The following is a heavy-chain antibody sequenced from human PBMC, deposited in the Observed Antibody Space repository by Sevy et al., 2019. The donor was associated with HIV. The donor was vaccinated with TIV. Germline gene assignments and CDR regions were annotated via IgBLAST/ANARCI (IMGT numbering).Heavy chain of an antibody. CDR1: GFTFGDYC. V-gene: IGHV3-49*04. Sequence: GGSLRLSCTASGFTFGDYCMSWVRQAPGKGLEWVAFLKSDVYGGTVDHAASVRGRFVISRDDSKTIAYLQMNDLKTEDTAVYYCTRDLYGSGWFYFDYWGQGTLVTVSS. CDR3: TRDLYGSGWFYFDY. D-gene: IGHD6-19*01. J-gene: IGHJ4*02. CDR2: LKSDVYGGTV.